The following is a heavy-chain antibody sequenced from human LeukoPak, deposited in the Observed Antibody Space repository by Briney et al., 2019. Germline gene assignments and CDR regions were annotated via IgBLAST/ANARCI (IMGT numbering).Heavy chain of an antibody. D-gene: IGHD3-3*01. J-gene: IGHJ5*02. CDR1: GDSISSGDYY. CDR2: MYYSGST. Sequence: ASETLSLTCTVSGDSISSGDYYWGWIRQPPGKGLEWIGYMYYSGSTYYNPSLKSRVTISMDTSKNQFSLKLSSVTAADTAVYYCAKTLYDFWSGYIRPRFDPWGQGTLVTVSS. V-gene: IGHV4-30-4*08. CDR3: AKTLYDFWSGYIRPRFDP.